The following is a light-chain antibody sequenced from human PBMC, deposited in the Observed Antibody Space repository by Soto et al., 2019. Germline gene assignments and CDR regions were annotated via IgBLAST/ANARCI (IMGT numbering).Light chain of an antibody. CDR3: QQYGFTRVT. Sequence: EIVLTQSPGTLSLSPGERATLSCRASQSVSSSYLAWYQQKPGQAPRLLIYGASSRATGIPDRFSGSGSGTDFTLTISRLEPEDFAVYYCQQYGFTRVTFGPGTKVDIK. CDR2: GAS. J-gene: IGKJ3*01. CDR1: QSVSSSY. V-gene: IGKV3-20*01.